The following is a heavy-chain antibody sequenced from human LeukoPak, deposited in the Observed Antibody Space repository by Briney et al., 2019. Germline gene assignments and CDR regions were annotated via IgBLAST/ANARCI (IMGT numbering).Heavy chain of an antibody. D-gene: IGHD4/OR15-4a*01. CDR1: GESFSGYY. V-gene: IGHV4-34*01. CDR2: INHSGST. J-gene: IGHJ4*02. Sequence: SETLSLTCAVYGESFSGYYWSWIRQPPGKGLEWIGEINHSGSTNYNPSLKSRVTISVDTSKNQFSLKLSSVIAADTAVYYCARGDYGPDYWGQGTLVTVSS. CDR3: ARGDYGPDY.